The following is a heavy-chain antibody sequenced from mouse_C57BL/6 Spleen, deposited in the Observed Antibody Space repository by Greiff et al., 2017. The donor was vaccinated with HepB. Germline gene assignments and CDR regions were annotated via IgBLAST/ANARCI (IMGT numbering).Heavy chain of an antibody. J-gene: IGHJ2*01. Sequence: EVQVVESGGDLVKPGGSLKLSCAASGFTFSSYGMSWVRQTPDKRLEWVATISSGGSYTYYPDSVKGRFTISRDNSKNTLYMQMSSLKSEDTAMYYCARLSGSHFDYWGQGTTLTVSS. V-gene: IGHV5-6*01. D-gene: IGHD1-1*01. CDR1: GFTFSSYG. CDR3: ARLSGSHFDY. CDR2: ISSGGSYT.